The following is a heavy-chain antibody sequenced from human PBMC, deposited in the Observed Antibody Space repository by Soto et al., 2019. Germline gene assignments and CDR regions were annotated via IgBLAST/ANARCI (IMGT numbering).Heavy chain of an antibody. J-gene: IGHJ6*03. V-gene: IGHV1-8*01. CDR3: ARAGYSSSWYGDYYYYMDV. Sequence: ASVKVSCKASGYTFTSYDINWVRQATGQGLEWMGWMNPNSGNTGYAQKFQGRVTMTRNTSISKAYMELSSLRSEDTAVYYCARAGYSSSWYGDYYYYMDVWGKGTTVTVSS. D-gene: IGHD6-13*01. CDR2: MNPNSGNT. CDR1: GYTFTSYD.